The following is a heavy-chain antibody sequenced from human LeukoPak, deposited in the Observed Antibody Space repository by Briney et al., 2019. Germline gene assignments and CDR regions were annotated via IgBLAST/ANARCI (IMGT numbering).Heavy chain of an antibody. J-gene: IGHJ4*02. CDR1: GGSISSYY. V-gene: IGHV4-4*07. CDR3: ARAELDDSSGYSKYFFDY. CDR2: IYTSGST. D-gene: IGHD3-22*01. Sequence: PSETLSLTCTVSGGSISSYYWSWIRQPAGKGLEWIGRIYTSGSTNYNPSLKSRVTMSVDTSKNQFSLKLSSVTAADTAVYYCARAELDDSSGYSKYFFDYWGQGTLVTVSS.